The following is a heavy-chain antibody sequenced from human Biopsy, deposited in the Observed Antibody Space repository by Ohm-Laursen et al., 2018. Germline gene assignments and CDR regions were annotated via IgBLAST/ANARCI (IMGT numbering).Heavy chain of an antibody. J-gene: IGHJ4*02. V-gene: IGHV3-73*01. CDR1: GFTFNDVY. CDR3: TLEGAGFDN. Sequence: SLRLSCAASGFTFNDVYMHWVRQAPGKGLEWVGRIRSKAKSYATAYAASVTGRFTISRDNSKNTTYLQMNSLKTEDTAVYYCTLEGAGFDNWGQGTLVTVSS. D-gene: IGHD3-10*01. CDR2: IRSKAKSYAT.